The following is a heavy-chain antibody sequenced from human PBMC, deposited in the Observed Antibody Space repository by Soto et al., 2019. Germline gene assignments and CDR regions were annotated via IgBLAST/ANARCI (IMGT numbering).Heavy chain of an antibody. V-gene: IGHV4-4*02. Sequence: QVQLQESGPGLVNPSGTLSLTCAVSGGSITSNWWSWVRQPPGKGLEWIGEIYHNGRFNYNPSLRRRLTIAIDKSKNQLSLKLTSVTAADTAVHYCVRNDWYRCAPWGPGTLVTVSS. CDR2: IYHNGRF. CDR1: GGSITSNW. J-gene: IGHJ5*02. CDR3: VRNDWYRCAP. D-gene: IGHD3-9*01.